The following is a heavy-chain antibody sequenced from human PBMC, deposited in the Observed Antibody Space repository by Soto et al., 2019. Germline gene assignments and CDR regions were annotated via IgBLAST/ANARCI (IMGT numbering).Heavy chain of an antibody. D-gene: IGHD6-19*01. CDR2: VYYTGST. J-gene: IGHJ4*02. CDR3: ARSVAVPGAHIDY. Sequence: SETLSLTCSVSGGSIRGSYWSWIRQSPGKGLEWLGYVYYTGSTTYSPSLRSRVSISVDTSKNEFSLRLSSVTAADTAVYFCARSVAVPGAHIDYWGQGTQVTVSS. CDR1: GGSIRGSY. V-gene: IGHV4-59*01.